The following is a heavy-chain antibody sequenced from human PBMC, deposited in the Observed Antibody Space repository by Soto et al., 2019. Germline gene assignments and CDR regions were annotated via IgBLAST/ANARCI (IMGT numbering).Heavy chain of an antibody. D-gene: IGHD5-18*01. V-gene: IGHV1-69*13. Sequence: SVKVSCKASGGTFSSYAISWVRQAPGQGLEWMGGIIPIFGTANYAQKFQGRVTITADESTSTAYMELSSLRSEDTAVYYCAVPRGYSYGYGYYYYGMDVWGQGXTVTVYS. CDR1: GGTFSSYA. CDR3: AVPRGYSYGYGYYYYGMDV. CDR2: IIPIFGTA. J-gene: IGHJ6*02.